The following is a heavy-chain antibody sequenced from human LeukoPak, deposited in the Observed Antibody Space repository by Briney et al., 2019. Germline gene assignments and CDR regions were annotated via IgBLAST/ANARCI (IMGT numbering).Heavy chain of an antibody. Sequence: GGSLRLSCAASGFTFRGYWMTWVRQAPGKGLEWVANIKLDGSEKYYVDSVKGRFTISRDNAKNSLYLQMNSLRAEGTAVYYCARVSVVSYYFDYWGQGTLVTVSS. CDR2: IKLDGSEK. CDR1: GFTFRGYW. D-gene: IGHD2-8*02. CDR3: ARVSVVSYYFDY. J-gene: IGHJ4*02. V-gene: IGHV3-7*01.